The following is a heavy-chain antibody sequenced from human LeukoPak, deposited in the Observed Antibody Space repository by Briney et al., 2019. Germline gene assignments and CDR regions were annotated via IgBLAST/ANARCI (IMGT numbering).Heavy chain of an antibody. D-gene: IGHD6-19*01. CDR1: GGSISSYY. CDR2: IYYSGST. Sequence: SKTLSLTCTVSGGSISSYYWSWIRQPPGKGLEWIGYIYYSGSTNYNPSLKSRVTISVDTSKNQFSLKLSSVTAADTAVYYCARPDVYSSGWYIYNIWGQGTMVTVSS. CDR3: ARPDVYSSGWYIYNI. J-gene: IGHJ3*02. V-gene: IGHV4-59*08.